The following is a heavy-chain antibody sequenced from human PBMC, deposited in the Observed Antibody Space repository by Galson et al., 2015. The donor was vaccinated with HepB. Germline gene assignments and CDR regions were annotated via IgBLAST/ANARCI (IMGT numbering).Heavy chain of an antibody. J-gene: IGHJ4*02. CDR1: GFTFSRYS. V-gene: IGHV3-64*02. CDR3: ARGASSGWTEHYDY. D-gene: IGHD6-19*01. Sequence: SLRLSCAASGFTFSRYSMHWVRQAPGKRLEYVSAISSDGGSTYYADSVKGRFTITRDNSKNTLFLQMGSLRAEDMAVYYCARGASSGWTEHYDYWGQGTLVTVSS. CDR2: ISSDGGST.